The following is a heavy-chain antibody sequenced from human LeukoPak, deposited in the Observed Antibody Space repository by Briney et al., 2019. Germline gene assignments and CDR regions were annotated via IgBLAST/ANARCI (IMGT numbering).Heavy chain of an antibody. CDR2: ISWNSGSI. CDR3: AKDGAAAGQFDY. D-gene: IGHD6-13*01. J-gene: IGHJ4*02. V-gene: IGHV3-9*01. Sequence: GGSLRLSCAASGFTFDDYAMHWVRQAPGKGLEWVSGISWNSGSIGHADSVKGRFTISRDNAKNSLYLQMNSLRAEDTALYYCAKDGAAAGQFDYWGQGTLVTVSS. CDR1: GFTFDDYA.